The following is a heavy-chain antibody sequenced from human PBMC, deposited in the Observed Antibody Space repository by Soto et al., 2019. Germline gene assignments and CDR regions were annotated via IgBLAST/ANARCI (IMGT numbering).Heavy chain of an antibody. Sequence: QAQLEQSGAEVKKPGASVKVSCKSSGYTFSTSGISWVRQAPGQGLEWMGWISTYNGDANYAQRFQGRVTMTTDTSTSTTFMEMRSLRSDATAVYYCARDGPRPYYYYGMDVWGQGTTVTVSS. CDR2: ISTYNGDA. J-gene: IGHJ6*02. CDR1: GYTFSTSG. CDR3: ARDGPRPYYYYGMDV. V-gene: IGHV1-18*01. D-gene: IGHD6-6*01.